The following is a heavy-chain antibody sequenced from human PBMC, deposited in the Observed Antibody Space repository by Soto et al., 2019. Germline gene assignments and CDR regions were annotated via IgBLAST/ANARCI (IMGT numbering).Heavy chain of an antibody. CDR3: AKDRVMVDYDILTGFHYFDY. V-gene: IGHV3-23*01. CDR1: GFTFSSYA. CDR2: ISGSGGST. J-gene: IGHJ4*02. Sequence: GGSLRLSCAASGFTFSSYAMSWVRQAPGKGLEWVSAISGSGGSTYYADSVKGRFTISRDNSKNTLYLQMNSLRAEDTAVYYCAKDRVMVDYDILTGFHYFDYWGQGTLVTVSS. D-gene: IGHD3-9*01.